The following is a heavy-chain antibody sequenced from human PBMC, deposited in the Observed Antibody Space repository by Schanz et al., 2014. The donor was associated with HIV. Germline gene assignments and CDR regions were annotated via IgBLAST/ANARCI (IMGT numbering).Heavy chain of an antibody. J-gene: IGHJ5*02. CDR2: ISSGSSHI. CDR1: GFTISSNY. Sequence: EVQLVETGGGLIQPGGSLRLSCAVSGFTISSNYMSWVRQAPGKGLEWVSSISSGSSHIYNADSVKGRFTISRDNAKNSVYLQMNSLRGEDTAVYYCARENWDVAIGYSWGQGVLVIVSA. D-gene: IGHD1-1*01. V-gene: IGHV3-21*06. CDR3: ARENWDVAIGYS.